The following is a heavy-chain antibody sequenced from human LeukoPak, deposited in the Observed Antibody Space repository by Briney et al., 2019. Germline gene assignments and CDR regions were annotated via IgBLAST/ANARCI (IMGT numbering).Heavy chain of an antibody. CDR3: ARHRKRGLLWFGELRGAFDI. CDR1: GYSFTSYW. CDR2: IYPGDSDT. J-gene: IGHJ3*02. Sequence: GESLKISCKGSGYSFTSYWMGWVRKMPGKGLEWMGIIYPGDSDTRYSPSFQGQVTISADKSISTAYLQWSSLKASDTAMYYCARHRKRGLLWFGELRGAFDIWGQGTMVTVSS. D-gene: IGHD3-10*01. V-gene: IGHV5-51*01.